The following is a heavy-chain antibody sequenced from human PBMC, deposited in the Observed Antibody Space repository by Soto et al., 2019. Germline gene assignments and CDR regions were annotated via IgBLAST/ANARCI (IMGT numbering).Heavy chain of an antibody. J-gene: IGHJ4*02. CDR1: GYTLIELS. CDR2: FDPEDGET. V-gene: IGHV1-24*01. Sequence: ASVKVSCKGSGYTLIELSMHWVRQAPGKGLEWMGHFDPEDGETIYAQKFQGRVTITRDTSASTAYMELSSLRSEDTAVYYCARGLNGYLHYFDYWGQGTPVTVSS. CDR3: ARGLNGYLHYFDY. D-gene: IGHD5-18*01.